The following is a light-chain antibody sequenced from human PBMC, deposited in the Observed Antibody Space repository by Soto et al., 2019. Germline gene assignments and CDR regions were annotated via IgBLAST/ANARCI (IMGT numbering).Light chain of an antibody. Sequence: IVLTQSPGTLSLSPWEAATLSCRFSQSVAFSSLTWYQQKPGKAPKLLICGSSIRATGTPYRFSGSGSGTDFALTISRLEPEDFAVYYCHYCSSSSGTFGQGTKVDI. V-gene: IGKV3-20*01. CDR3: HYCSSSSGT. J-gene: IGKJ1*01. CDR2: GSS. CDR1: QSVAFSS.